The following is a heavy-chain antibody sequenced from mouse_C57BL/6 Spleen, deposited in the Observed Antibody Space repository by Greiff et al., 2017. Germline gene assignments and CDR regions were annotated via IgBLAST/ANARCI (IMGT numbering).Heavy chain of an antibody. CDR1: GYTFTDYY. J-gene: IGHJ4*01. D-gene: IGHD2-5*01. CDR2: INPYNGGT. V-gene: IGHV1-19*01. CDR3: ARESNYEAMDY. Sequence: VQLQQSGPVLVKPGASVKMSCKASGYTFTDYYMNWVKQSHGKSLEWIGVINPYNGGTSYNQKFKGKATLTVDKSSSTAYMELNSLTSEDSAVYYCARESNYEAMDYWGQGTSVTVSS.